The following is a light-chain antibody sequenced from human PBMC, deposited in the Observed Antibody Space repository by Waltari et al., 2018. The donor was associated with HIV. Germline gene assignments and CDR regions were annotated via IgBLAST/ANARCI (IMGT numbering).Light chain of an antibody. CDR3: QQYGISPIT. V-gene: IGKV3-20*01. Sequence: VLTQSPGTVSLSPGERATLSCRASQSVNTNYLAWYQQTPGQAPRLLIYEASGRATGIPDRFSGSGSGTDCTLTISRVEPEDFAVYFCQQYGISPITFGQGTRLE. CDR1: QSVNTNY. CDR2: EAS. J-gene: IGKJ5*01.